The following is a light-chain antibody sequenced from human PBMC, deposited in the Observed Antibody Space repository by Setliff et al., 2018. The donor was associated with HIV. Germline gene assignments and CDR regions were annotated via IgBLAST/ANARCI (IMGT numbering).Light chain of an antibody. Sequence: QSALAQPPSVSGAPGQRVTISCSGSSSNIGSYTVNWYQQLPGTAPKLLIYSNNQRPSGVPDRFSGSKSGTSASLAISGLQSEDEADYYCAAWDDSLNGYVFGTGTKVTVL. CDR3: AAWDDSLNGYV. CDR2: SNN. J-gene: IGLJ1*01. V-gene: IGLV1-44*01. CDR1: SSNIGSYT.